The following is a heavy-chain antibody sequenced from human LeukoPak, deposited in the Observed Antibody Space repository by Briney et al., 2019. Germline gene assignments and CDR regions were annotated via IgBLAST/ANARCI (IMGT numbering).Heavy chain of an antibody. D-gene: IGHD3-3*01. CDR3: AKDDPDFWRPPLAEYFQH. CDR2: ISGSGDST. Sequence: LPGGSLRLSCAASGFTFSSYAMSWVRQAPGKGLEWVSAISGSGDSTYYADSVKGRFTISRDNSKNTLYLQMNSLRAEDTAVYYCAKDDPDFWRPPLAEYFQHWGQGTLVTVSS. V-gene: IGHV3-23*01. J-gene: IGHJ1*01. CDR1: GFTFSSYA.